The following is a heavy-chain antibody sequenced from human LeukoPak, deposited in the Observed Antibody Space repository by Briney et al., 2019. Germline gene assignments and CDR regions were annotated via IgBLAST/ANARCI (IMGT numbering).Heavy chain of an antibody. CDR3: ARGGFDY. Sequence: GGSLRLSCAASGLTFSSNYMSWVRQAPGKGLEWVSVIYSGGSTHYADSVKGRFTISRDNSKNTVYLQMNSLRAEDTAVYYCARGGFDYWGQGTLVAVSS. J-gene: IGHJ4*02. CDR1: GLTFSSNY. CDR2: IYSGGST. V-gene: IGHV3-66*01.